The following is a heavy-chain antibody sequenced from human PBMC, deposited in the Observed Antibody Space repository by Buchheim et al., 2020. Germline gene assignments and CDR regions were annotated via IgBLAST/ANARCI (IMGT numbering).Heavy chain of an antibody. V-gene: IGHV5-10-1*03. J-gene: IGHJ6*02. CDR2: IDPSDSYT. D-gene: IGHD2-2*01. CDR3: ARLPVVPAATPDYYYYYGMDV. Sequence: EVQLVQSGAEVKKPGESLRISCKGSGYSFTSYWISWVRQMPGKGLEWMGRIDPSDSYTNYSPSFQGHVTISADKYISTDYLQWSSLKASDTAMYYCARLPVVPAATPDYYYYYGMDVWGQGTT. CDR1: GYSFTSYW.